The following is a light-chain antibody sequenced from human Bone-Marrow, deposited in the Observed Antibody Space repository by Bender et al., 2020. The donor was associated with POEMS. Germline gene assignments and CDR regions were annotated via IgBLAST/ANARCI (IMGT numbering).Light chain of an antibody. Sequence: QSALAQPPSASGSPGQSVTISCTGTSGDIGGYRYVSWFQQHPGRAPKVVIYDVDKRPSGVPDRFSGSKSDNTASLTVSGLQAEDEADYYCSAYRASDQYVFGSGTKVTVL. CDR2: DVD. V-gene: IGLV2-8*01. J-gene: IGLJ1*01. CDR1: SGDIGGYRY. CDR3: SAYRASDQYV.